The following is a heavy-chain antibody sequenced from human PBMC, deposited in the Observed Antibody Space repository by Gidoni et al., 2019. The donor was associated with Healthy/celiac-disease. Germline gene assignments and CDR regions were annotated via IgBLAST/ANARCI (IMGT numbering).Heavy chain of an antibody. CDR3: AKDSEFMGTKDY. CDR1: GFTFSSYA. V-gene: IGHV3-23*01. J-gene: IGHJ4*02. D-gene: IGHD7-27*01. Sequence: AASGFTFSSYAMSWVRQSPGKGLEWVSAISGSGGRTYDADSVKGRFTISRANSKNTLYLQMNSLRAEDTAVYYCAKDSEFMGTKDYWGQGTLVTVSS. CDR2: ISGSGGRT.